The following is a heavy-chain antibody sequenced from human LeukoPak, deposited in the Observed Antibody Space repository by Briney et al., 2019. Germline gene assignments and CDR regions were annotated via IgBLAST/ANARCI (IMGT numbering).Heavy chain of an antibody. CDR3: AKDSREYSSGWYLNRGHFAY. J-gene: IGHJ4*02. D-gene: IGHD6-19*01. CDR1: GFTFSIYS. Sequence: PGGSLRLSWAASGFTFSIYSMNWVRQAPGKGREWVSYVSSRSSSKHYAELVTGRFPIPRDIDKPSLYLETNSLRAEETAVYYCAKDSREYSSGWYLNRGHFAYWGQGTLVPVSS. V-gene: IGHV3-48*01. CDR2: VSSRSSSK.